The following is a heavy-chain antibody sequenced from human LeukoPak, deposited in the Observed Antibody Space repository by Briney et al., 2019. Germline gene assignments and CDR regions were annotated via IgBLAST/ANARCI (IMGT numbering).Heavy chain of an antibody. D-gene: IGHD6-19*01. CDR2: IWYDGSNE. Sequence: PGGSLRLSCSASGFTFRNHGMHWVRQAPGKGLEWAAVIWYDGSNEYYADSVKGRFTISRDNSKNTLYLQMNSLRAEDTAVYYCARDSQWLVLRGYVDYWGQGTLVTVSS. V-gene: IGHV3-33*01. CDR3: ARDSQWLVLRGYVDY. CDR1: GFTFRNHG. J-gene: IGHJ4*02.